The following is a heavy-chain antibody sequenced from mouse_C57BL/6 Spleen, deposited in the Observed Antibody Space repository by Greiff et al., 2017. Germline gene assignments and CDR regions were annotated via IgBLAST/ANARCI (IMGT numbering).Heavy chain of an antibody. CDR3: AREDLYYGSSYGYFDY. Sequence: QVQLQRSGPELVKPGASVKISCKASGYAFSSSWMNWVKQRPGKGLEWIGRIYPGDGDTNYNGKFKGKATLTADKSSSTAYMQLSSLTSEDSAVYFCAREDLYYGSSYGYFDYWGQGTTLTVSS. CDR1: GYAFSSSW. D-gene: IGHD1-1*01. V-gene: IGHV1-82*01. J-gene: IGHJ2*01. CDR2: IYPGDGDT.